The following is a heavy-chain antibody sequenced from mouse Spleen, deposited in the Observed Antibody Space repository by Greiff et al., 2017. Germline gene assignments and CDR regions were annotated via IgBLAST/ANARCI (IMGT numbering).Heavy chain of an antibody. CDR3: AKAYYSTWFAY. V-gene: IGHV1-85*01. CDR2: IYPRDGST. D-gene: IGHD2-5*01. J-gene: IGHJ3*01. Sequence: QVQLQQSGPELVKPGASVKLSCKASGYTFTSYDINWVKQRPGQGLEWIGWIYPRDGSTKYNEKFKGKATLTVDTSSSTAYMELHSLTSEDSAVYFCAKAYYSTWFAYWGQGTLVTVSA. CDR1: GYTFTSYD.